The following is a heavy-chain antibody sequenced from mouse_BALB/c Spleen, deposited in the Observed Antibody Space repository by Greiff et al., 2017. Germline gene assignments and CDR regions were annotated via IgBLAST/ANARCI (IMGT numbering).Heavy chain of an antibody. CDR2: IYPGDGDT. V-gene: IGHV1-80*01. J-gene: IGHJ4*01. D-gene: IGHD2-2*01. CDR1: GYAFSSYW. CDR3: AREGYHDAMDY. Sequence: QVQLQQSGAELVRPGSSVKISCKASGYAFSSYWMNWVKQRPGQGLEWIGQIYPGDGDTNYNGKFKGKATLTADKSSSTAYIQLSSLTSEDSAVYFCAREGYHDAMDYWGQGTSVTVSS.